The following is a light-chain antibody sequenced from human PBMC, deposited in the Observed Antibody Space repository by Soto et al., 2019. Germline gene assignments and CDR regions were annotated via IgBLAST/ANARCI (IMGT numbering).Light chain of an antibody. CDR1: SNDVGGYNF. J-gene: IGLJ1*01. Sequence: QSALAQPPSASGSPGQSVTISCAGTSNDVGGYNFVSWYQQHPGKAPKLMIFGVSKRPSGVPDRFSGSKSGNTASLTVSGLQAEDEADYYCSSYAGYNILYVFGTGTKVTVL. CDR3: SSYAGYNILYV. CDR2: GVS. V-gene: IGLV2-8*01.